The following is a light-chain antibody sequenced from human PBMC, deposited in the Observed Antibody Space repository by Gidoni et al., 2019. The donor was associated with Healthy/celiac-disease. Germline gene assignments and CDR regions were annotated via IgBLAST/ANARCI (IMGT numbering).Light chain of an antibody. J-gene: IGKJ2*01. V-gene: IGKV1-5*01. CDR1: QSSSSW. CDR2: DAS. Sequence: IKMSQTPSTLSASVGYRVTITGRASQSSSSWLAWHQQKQGKAPMLLIYDASSLESGVPSRFSGSGSETEFTLTIISLQADDFATCYYQKYSSYSFGQGTKLEIK. CDR3: QKYSSYS.